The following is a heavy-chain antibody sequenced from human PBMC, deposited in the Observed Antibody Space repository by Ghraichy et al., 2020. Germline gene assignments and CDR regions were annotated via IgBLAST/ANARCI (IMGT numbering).Heavy chain of an antibody. CDR2: ISSSDSTI. CDR3: ARGGRVIKSFDY. J-gene: IGHJ4*02. V-gene: IGHV3-11*01. CDR1: GFTFSDYY. Sequence: GGSLRLSCAASGFTFSDYYMNWIRQAPGKGLEWVSYISSSDSTIYYADSVKGRFTISRDNAKNSLYLQMNSLRAEDTAVYYCARGGRVIKSFDYWGQGTLVTVSS. D-gene: IGHD3-16*01.